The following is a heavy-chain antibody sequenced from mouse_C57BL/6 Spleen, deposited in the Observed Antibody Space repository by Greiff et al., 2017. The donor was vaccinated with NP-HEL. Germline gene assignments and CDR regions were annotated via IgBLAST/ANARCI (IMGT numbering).Heavy chain of an antibody. CDR2: IDPENGDT. Sequence: EVKLMESGAELVRPGASVKLSCTASGFNIKDDYMHWVKQRPEQGLEWIGWIDPENGDTEYASKFQGKATITADTSSNTAYLQLSSLTSEDTAVYYCTRGNYEEVFDYWGQGTTLTVSS. CDR1: GFNIKDDY. D-gene: IGHD2-1*01. V-gene: IGHV14-4*01. J-gene: IGHJ2*01. CDR3: TRGNYEEVFDY.